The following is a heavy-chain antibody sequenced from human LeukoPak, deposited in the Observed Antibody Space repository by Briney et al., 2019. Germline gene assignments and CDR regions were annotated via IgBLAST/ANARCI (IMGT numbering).Heavy chain of an antibody. CDR3: ARAPRRNFWSGYPFWHYYYYMDV. CDR2: IKQDGSEK. J-gene: IGHJ6*03. CDR1: GFTFSSYS. D-gene: IGHD3-3*01. V-gene: IGHV3-7*01. Sequence: GGSLRLSCAASGFTFSSYSMNWVRQAPGKGLEWVANIKQDGSEKYYVDSVKGRFTISRDNAKNSLYLQMNSLRAEDTAVYYCARAPRRNFWSGYPFWHYYYYMDVWGKGTTVTVSS.